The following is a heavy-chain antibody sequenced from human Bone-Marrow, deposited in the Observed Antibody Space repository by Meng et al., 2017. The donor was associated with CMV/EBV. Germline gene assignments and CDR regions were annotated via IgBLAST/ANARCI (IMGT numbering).Heavy chain of an antibody. Sequence: KVSCKGSGYSFTSYWIGWVRQMPGKGLEWMGIIYPGDSDTRYSPSFQGQVTISADKSISTAYLQWSSLKASDTAMYYCARVLRSGYSTPYFDYWGWGTLVPVSS. V-gene: IGHV5-51*01. CDR2: IYPGDSDT. D-gene: IGHD3-3*01. J-gene: IGHJ4*02. CDR1: GYSFTSYW. CDR3: ARVLRSGYSTPYFDY.